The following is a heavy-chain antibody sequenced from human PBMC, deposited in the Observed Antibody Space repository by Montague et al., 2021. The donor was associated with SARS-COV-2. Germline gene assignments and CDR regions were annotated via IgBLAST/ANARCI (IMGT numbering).Heavy chain of an antibody. V-gene: IGHV4-4*02. CDR2: IDERGST. Sequence: SETLSLTCAVSGGSISTSHWWSWVRQPPGKGLGWIGGIDERGSTNYSPSLKSRVTMSIDKSANQFSLKLASLTAADTAIYFCARDVRTSTWSIRGYGGNYYFDSWGQGTLVAVSS. CDR3: ARDVRTSTWSIRGYGGNYYFDS. CDR1: GGSISTSHW. J-gene: IGHJ4*02. D-gene: IGHD4-23*01.